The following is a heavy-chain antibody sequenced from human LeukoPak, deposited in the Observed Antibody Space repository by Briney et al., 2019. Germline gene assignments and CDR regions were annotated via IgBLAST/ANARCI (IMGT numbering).Heavy chain of an antibody. J-gene: IGHJ5*02. Sequence: ASVKVSCKASGYTFTGYYMHWVRQAPGQGLEWMGWINPNSGGTNYAQKFQGRVTMTRDTSISTAYMELSRLRSDDTAVYYCARAGDSSSWDNWFDPWGQGTLVTLSS. CDR1: GYTFTGYY. CDR2: INPNSGGT. CDR3: ARAGDSSSWDNWFDP. D-gene: IGHD6-13*01. V-gene: IGHV1-2*02.